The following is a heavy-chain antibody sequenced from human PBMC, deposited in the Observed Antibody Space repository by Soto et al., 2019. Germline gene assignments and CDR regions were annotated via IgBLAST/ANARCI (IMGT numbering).Heavy chain of an antibody. Sequence: SETLSLTCSVTNGSISGFYWTWIRQPPGKILEWIGYIHYSGRTDYNPSLTSRATMSVDTSKNQFSLNLKSITAADTAVYYCVRVGVGIGNHFDSWGRGTLVTVSS. CDR1: NGSISGFY. CDR3: VRVGVGIGNHFDS. V-gene: IGHV4-59*12. CDR2: IHYSGRT. D-gene: IGHD1-26*01. J-gene: IGHJ4*02.